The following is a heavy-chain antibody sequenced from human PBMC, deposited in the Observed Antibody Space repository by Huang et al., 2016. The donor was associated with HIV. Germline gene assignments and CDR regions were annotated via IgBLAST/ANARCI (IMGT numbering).Heavy chain of an antibody. CDR2: SRANNGNT. CDR3: ARARGYYYYGMDV. Sequence: QVQLVQSGAEVKKTGSSVKVSCKASGYTFTRYGISWVRQVPGKGLEWMGVSRANNGNTNYEQKLQGKVTMTTYTSTSTAYMELRGLGSYDTAVYYCARARGYYYYGMDVWGQGTTVTVSS. J-gene: IGHJ6*02. V-gene: IGHV1-18*04. CDR1: GYTFTRYG.